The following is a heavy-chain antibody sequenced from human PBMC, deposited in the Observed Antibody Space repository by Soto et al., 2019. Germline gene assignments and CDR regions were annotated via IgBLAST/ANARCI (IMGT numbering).Heavy chain of an antibody. V-gene: IGHV3-74*01. CDR1: GFTFGSYW. Sequence: EVQLVESGGGLVQPGGSLRVSCAASGFTFGSYWMHWVRQAPGKGLVWVSRIDSDGSSTTYADSVKGRFTTSRDNAKNTLYLQMSSLRGGDTAVYYCARGRPYGMDVWGQGTTVTVSS. CDR3: ARGRPYGMDV. CDR2: IDSDGSST. J-gene: IGHJ6*02.